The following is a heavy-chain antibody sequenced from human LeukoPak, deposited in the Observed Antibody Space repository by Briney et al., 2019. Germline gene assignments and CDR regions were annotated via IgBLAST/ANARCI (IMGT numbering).Heavy chain of an antibody. J-gene: IGHJ3*01. Sequence: SETLSLTCSVSGGSISSYYWSWIRQPAGKGLEWIGRIYFTGTTNCNPSLQSRVTMSVDTSKYQFSLELSSVTAADTAVYYCARGSSSSWYSFAFWGQGTVVTVSS. CDR3: ARGSSSSWYSFAF. CDR2: IYFTGTT. V-gene: IGHV4-4*07. D-gene: IGHD6-13*01. CDR1: GGSISSYY.